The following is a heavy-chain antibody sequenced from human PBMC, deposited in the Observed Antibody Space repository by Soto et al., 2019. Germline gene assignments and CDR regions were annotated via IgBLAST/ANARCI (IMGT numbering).Heavy chain of an antibody. CDR3: ARVPGFSSGGEFYYYGVDV. CDR1: GGSISSSNW. CDR2: IYHSGSS. J-gene: IGHJ6*02. V-gene: IGHV4-4*02. D-gene: IGHD6-19*01. Sequence: QVQLQESGPGLVKPSGTLSLTCAVSGGSISSSNWWTWVRQPPGKGLEWIGEIYHSGSSNYNPSLKSRVTMSVDKSKNQFSLNLRSVTAADTAVYYCARVPGFSSGGEFYYYGVDVWGQGTTVTVSS.